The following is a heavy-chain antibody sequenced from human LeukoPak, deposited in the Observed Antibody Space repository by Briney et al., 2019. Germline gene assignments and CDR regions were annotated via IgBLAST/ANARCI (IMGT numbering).Heavy chain of an antibody. Sequence: PGGSLRLSCAAFGLNFANHAMSWARQPAGKGLEWVSAISGGGDITYYADSVKGRFTISRDNSKDTLFLQMHSLRPGDTAVYYCVREDTPATANYWGQGTLVTISS. CDR3: VREDTPATANY. J-gene: IGHJ4*02. V-gene: IGHV3-23*01. CDR2: ISGGGDIT. CDR1: GLNFANHA. D-gene: IGHD2-21*02.